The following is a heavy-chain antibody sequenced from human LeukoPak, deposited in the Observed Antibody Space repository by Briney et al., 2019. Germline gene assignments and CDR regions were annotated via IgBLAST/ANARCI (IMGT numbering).Heavy chain of an antibody. CDR1: GESFSAYY. CDR2: INHSGGT. J-gene: IGHJ6*03. V-gene: IGHV4-34*01. CDR3: ARDRYEVRGVIPYYYYYMDV. Sequence: SETLSLTCAVYGESFSAYYWSWIRQPPGKGLEWIGEINHSGGTNYNPSLKSRGTISVDTSKNQFSLQLTSVSAADTAVYYCARDRYEVRGVIPYYYYYMDVWGKGTTVTISS. D-gene: IGHD3-10*01.